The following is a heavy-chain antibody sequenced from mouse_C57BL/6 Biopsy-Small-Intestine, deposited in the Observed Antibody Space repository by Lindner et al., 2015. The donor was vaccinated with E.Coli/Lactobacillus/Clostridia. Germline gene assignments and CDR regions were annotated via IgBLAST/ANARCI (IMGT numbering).Heavy chain of an antibody. J-gene: IGHJ4*01. CDR2: IYPGDGDT. Sequence: VQLQESGPELVKPGASVKISCKASGYAFSSSWMNWVKQRPGKGLEWIGRIYPGDGDTNYNGKFKGKATLTADKSSSTAYMQLSSLTSEDSAVYFCARPEITTVVAPLDYWGQGTSVTVSS. V-gene: IGHV1-82*01. CDR1: GYAFSSSW. CDR3: ARPEITTVVAPLDY. D-gene: IGHD1-1*01.